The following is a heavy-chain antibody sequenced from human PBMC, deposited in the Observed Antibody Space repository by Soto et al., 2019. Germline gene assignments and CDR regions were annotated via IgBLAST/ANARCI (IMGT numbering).Heavy chain of an antibody. CDR1: GFTFSYYF. Sequence: GGSLRLSCAASGFTFSYYFMNWVRQAPGKGLEWISYISSSSSYTKYADSVKGRFTISRDNAQNSLHLQMNSLRVEDTAVYYCARSYSSRFQQWGQGTLVTVSS. CDR3: ARSYSSRFQQ. J-gene: IGHJ1*01. D-gene: IGHD6-13*01. CDR2: ISSSSSYT. V-gene: IGHV3-11*06.